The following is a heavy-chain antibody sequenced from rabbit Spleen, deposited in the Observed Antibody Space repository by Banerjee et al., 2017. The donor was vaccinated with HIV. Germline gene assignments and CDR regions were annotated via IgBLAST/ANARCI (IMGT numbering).Heavy chain of an antibody. V-gene: IGHV1S45*01. Sequence: QEQLVESGGGLVQPGGSLKLSCKASGFDFSSYGISWVRQAPGKGLEWIGYIIAGSSTNTYYASWAKGRFTISKTSSTTVTLQMTSLTAADTATYFCAREHPGWAVASYSGYGMDLWGPGTLVTVS. D-gene: IGHD7-1*01. CDR3: AREHPGWAVASYSGYGMDL. CDR2: IIAGSSTNT. J-gene: IGHJ6*01. CDR1: GFDFSSYG.